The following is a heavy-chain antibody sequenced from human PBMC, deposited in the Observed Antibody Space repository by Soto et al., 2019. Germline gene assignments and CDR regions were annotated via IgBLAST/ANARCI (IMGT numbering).Heavy chain of an antibody. CDR1: GFTFSSYW. Sequence: LRLSCAASGFTFSSYWMSWVRQAPGKGLEWVANIKQDGSEKYYVDSVKGRFTISRDNAKNSLYLQMNSLRAEDTAVYYCARSDCGGDCYNAFDIWGQGTMVTVSS. D-gene: IGHD2-21*02. CDR3: ARSDCGGDCYNAFDI. V-gene: IGHV3-7*03. J-gene: IGHJ3*02. CDR2: IKQDGSEK.